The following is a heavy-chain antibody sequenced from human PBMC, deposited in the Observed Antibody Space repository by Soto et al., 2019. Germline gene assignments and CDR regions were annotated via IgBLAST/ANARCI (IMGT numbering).Heavy chain of an antibody. D-gene: IGHD1-7*01. CDR1: GLTFDSYA. J-gene: IGHJ4*02. CDR2: ISGSGGIT. V-gene: IGHV3-23*01. Sequence: PGGSLRLSCAASGLTFDSYAMTWVRQTPGKGLEWVSIISGSGGITNYADSVKGRFTISRDNSKNTLYLQMDRLRAEDTAVYFCAKTSFNWNFVRGYYFDHWGQGALVTVSS. CDR3: AKTSFNWNFVRGYYFDH.